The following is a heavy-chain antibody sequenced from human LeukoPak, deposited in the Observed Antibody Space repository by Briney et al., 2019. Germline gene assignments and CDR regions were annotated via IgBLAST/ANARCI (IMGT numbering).Heavy chain of an antibody. V-gene: IGHV4-4*07. CDR1: GGSISSYY. D-gene: IGHD3-16*02. CDR3: ARDGRLGELSLYVDY. CDR2: IYTSGST. J-gene: IGHJ4*02. Sequence: PSETLSLTCTVSGGSISSYYWSWIRQPAGKGLEWIGRIYTSGSTNYNPSLKSRVTMSVDTSKNQFSLKLSSVTVADTAVYYCARDGRLGELSLYVDYWGQGTLVTVSS.